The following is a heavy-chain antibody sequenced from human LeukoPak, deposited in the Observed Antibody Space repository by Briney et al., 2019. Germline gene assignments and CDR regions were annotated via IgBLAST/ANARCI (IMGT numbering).Heavy chain of an antibody. V-gene: IGHV3-33*06. CDR2: VWYDGSNE. D-gene: IGHD1-1*01. Sequence: GRSLRLSCAASGFTFSNYGMHWVRQAPGKGLEWVAVVWYDGSNENYADSVKGRFTISRDNSKNTLYLQMNSLRAEDTAVYYCAKARTTWGYFDYWGQGTLVTVSS. CDR1: GFTFSNYG. J-gene: IGHJ4*02. CDR3: AKARTTWGYFDY.